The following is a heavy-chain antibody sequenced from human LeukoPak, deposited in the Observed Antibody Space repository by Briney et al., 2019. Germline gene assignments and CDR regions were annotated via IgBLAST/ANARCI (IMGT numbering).Heavy chain of an antibody. CDR2: INDSGTT. V-gene: IGHV4-34*01. J-gene: IGHJ4*02. D-gene: IGHD3-22*01. Sequence: PSPTLSLTCAVYGGSVSGYYWSWIRQPPGKGLEWMGEINDSGTTNNNPSLKSRVTISVDTSKNQFSLKLSSVTAADTAVYYCARYRGSYYYDSSGYASRQIFDYWGQGTLVTVSS. CDR1: GGSVSGYY. CDR3: ARYRGSYYYDSSGYASRQIFDY.